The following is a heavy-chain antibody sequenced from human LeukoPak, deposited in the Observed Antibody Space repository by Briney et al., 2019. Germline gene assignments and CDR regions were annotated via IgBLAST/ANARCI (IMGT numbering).Heavy chain of an antibody. D-gene: IGHD1-26*01. CDR1: GFTFSSYA. Sequence: GGSLRLSCVASGFTFSSYAMSWVRQAPGKGLEWVSAISGSGGSTYYADSVKGRFTSSRDNFKNTLYLQMNSLRAEDTAVYYCAKEVIVGVSFDYWGQGTLVTVSS. J-gene: IGHJ4*02. CDR3: AKEVIVGVSFDY. V-gene: IGHV3-23*01. CDR2: ISGSGGST.